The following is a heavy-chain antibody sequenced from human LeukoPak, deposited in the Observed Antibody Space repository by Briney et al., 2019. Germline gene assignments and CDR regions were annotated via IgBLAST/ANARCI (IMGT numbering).Heavy chain of an antibody. CDR1: GFTFSSYS. CDR3: ARVDCGDCFLYYYYGMDV. V-gene: IGHV3-21*01. J-gene: IGHJ6*02. CDR2: ISSSSSYI. Sequence: GGSLRLSCAASGFTFSSYSMNWVRQAPGKGLEWVSSISSSSSYIYYADSVKGRFTISRDNAKNSLYLQMNSLRAEDTAVYYCARVDCGDCFLYYYYGMDVWGQGTTVTVSS. D-gene: IGHD4-17*01.